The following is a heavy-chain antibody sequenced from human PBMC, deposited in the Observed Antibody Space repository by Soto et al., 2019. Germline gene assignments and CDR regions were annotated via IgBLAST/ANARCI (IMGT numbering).Heavy chain of an antibody. V-gene: IGHV3-23*01. CDR3: AKDYDILTGYYTYDY. CDR2: ISGSGGST. CDR1: GFTFSSYA. Sequence: PGGSLRLSCAASGFTFSSYAMSWVRQAPGKGLEWVSAISGSGGSTYYADSVKGRFTISRDNSKNTLYLQMNSLRAEDTAVYYCAKDYDILTGYYTYDYWGQGTLVTVSS. D-gene: IGHD3-9*01. J-gene: IGHJ4*02.